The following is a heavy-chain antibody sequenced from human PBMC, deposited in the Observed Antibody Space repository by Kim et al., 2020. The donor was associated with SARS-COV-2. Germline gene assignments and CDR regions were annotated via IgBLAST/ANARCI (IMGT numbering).Heavy chain of an antibody. Sequence: GGSLRLSCAASGFTFDDYAMHWVRQAPGKGLEWVSGISWNSGSIGYADSVKGRFTISRDNAKNSLYLQMNSLRAEDTALYYCAKDNAGYSSSWYGGIDYWGQGTLVTVSS. CDR3: AKDNAGYSSSWYGGIDY. CDR2: ISWNSGSI. V-gene: IGHV3-9*01. D-gene: IGHD6-13*01. CDR1: GFTFDDYA. J-gene: IGHJ4*02.